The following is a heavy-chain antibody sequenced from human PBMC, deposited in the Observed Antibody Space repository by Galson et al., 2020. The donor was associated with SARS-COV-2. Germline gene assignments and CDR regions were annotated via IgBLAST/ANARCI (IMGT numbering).Heavy chain of an antibody. CDR1: GYTFTSYA. CDR3: ARRSSGSGNPVYYFDY. D-gene: IGHD3-10*01. V-gene: IGHV1-3*01. J-gene: IGHJ4*02. Sequence: ASVKVSCKASGYTFTSYAMHWVRQAPGQRLEWMGWINAGNGNTKYSQKFQGRVTITRDTSASTAYMELSSLRSEDTAVYYCARRSSGSGNPVYYFDYWGQGTLVTVSS. CDR2: INAGNGNT.